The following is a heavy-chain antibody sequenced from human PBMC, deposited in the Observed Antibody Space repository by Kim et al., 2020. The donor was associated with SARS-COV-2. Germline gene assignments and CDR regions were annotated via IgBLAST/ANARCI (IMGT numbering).Heavy chain of an antibody. CDR2: VSGNGYTT. CDR3: AKTPGGYTNGRFDFDC. J-gene: IGHJ4*01. CDR1: GFTFSSYS. Sequence: GGSLRLSCAASGFTFSSYSMTWVRQSPGKGLEWVSSVSGNGYTTYYADSVKGRFTISRDNSKSTLYMQMNSLRVEDTAVYYCAKTPGGYTNGRFDFDCWG. D-gene: IGHD5-18*01. V-gene: IGHV3-23*01.